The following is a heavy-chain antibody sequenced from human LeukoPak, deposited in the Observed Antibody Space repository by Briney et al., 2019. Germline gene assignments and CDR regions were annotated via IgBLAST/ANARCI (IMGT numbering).Heavy chain of an antibody. D-gene: IGHD5-18*01. CDR3: ARDYKWYSYGQRGNY. CDR1: GYTFTGYY. CDR2: ISPNSGGT. J-gene: IGHJ4*02. V-gene: IGHV1-2*02. Sequence: ASVKVSCKASGYTFTGYYMHWVRQAPGQGLEWMGWISPNSGGTNYAQKFQGRVTMTRDTSISTAYMELSRLRSDDTAVYYCARDYKWYSYGQRGNYWGQGTLVTVSS.